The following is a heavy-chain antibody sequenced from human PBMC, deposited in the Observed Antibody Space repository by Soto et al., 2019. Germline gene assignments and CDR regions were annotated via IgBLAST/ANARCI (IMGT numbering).Heavy chain of an antibody. Sequence: GGSLRLSCAASGFTFSSYAMHWVRQAPGKGLEWVAVISYDGSNKYYADSVKGRFTISRDNSKNTLYLQMNSLRAEDTAVYYCASYCSGGSCRTGDDYWGQGTLVTVSS. V-gene: IGHV3-30-3*01. J-gene: IGHJ4*02. CDR3: ASYCSGGSCRTGDDY. CDR2: ISYDGSNK. D-gene: IGHD2-15*01. CDR1: GFTFSSYA.